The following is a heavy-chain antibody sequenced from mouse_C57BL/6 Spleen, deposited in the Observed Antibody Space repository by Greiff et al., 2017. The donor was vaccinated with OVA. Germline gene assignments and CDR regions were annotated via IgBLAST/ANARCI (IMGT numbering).Heavy chain of an antibody. J-gene: IGHJ4*01. D-gene: IGHD2-3*01. CDR1: GFNIKDDY. CDR2: IDPENGDT. Sequence: VQLQQSGAELVRPGASVKLSCTASGFNIKDDYMHWVKQRPEQGLEWIGWIDPENGDTEYASKFQGKATITADTSSNTAYLQLSSLTSEDTAVYYCTTVGGYYRGYAMDYWGQGTSVTVSS. V-gene: IGHV14-4*01. CDR3: TTVGGYYRGYAMDY.